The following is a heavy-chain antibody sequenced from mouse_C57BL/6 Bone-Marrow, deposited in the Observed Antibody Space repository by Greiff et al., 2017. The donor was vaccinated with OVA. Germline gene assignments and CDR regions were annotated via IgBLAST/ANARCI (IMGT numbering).Heavy chain of an antibody. J-gene: IGHJ3*01. V-gene: IGHV5-6*01. CDR1: GFTFSSYG. CDR3: ARARLFAY. CDR2: ISSGGSYT. Sequence: EVKLVESGGDLVKPGGSLKLSCAASGFTFSSYGMSWVRQTPDKRLEWVATISSGGSYTYYPDSVKGRFTISRDNAKKTLYLQMSSLKSEDTAMYYCARARLFAYWGQGTLVTVSA.